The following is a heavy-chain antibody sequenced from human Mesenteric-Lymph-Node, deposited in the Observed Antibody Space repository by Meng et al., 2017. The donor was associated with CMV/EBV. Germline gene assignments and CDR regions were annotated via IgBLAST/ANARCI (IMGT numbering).Heavy chain of an antibody. CDR3: ARSSNSIYYYGMDV. CDR1: GGSISSYY. CDR2: IYYSGST. Sequence: SETLSLTCIVSGGSISSYYWTWIRQPPGKGLEWIGYIYYSGSTNYNPSLKSRVTISVDTSKNQSTLKLVSVTAADTAMYYWARSSNSIYYYGMDVWGQGTTVTVAS. D-gene: IGHD1-1*01. V-gene: IGHV4-59*01. J-gene: IGHJ6*02.